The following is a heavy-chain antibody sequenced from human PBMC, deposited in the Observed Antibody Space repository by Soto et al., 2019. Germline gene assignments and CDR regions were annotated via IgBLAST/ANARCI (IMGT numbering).Heavy chain of an antibody. CDR2: MNPNSGNT. V-gene: IGHV1-8*01. J-gene: IGHJ6*03. CDR3: ARASIVAYYYYMDV. Sequence: ASVKVSCKASGYTFTSYDINWVRQATGQGLEWMGWMNPNSGNTGYAQKLQGRVTMTRNTSISTAYMELSSLRSEDTAVYYCARASIVAYYYYMDVWGKGTTVTVSS. CDR1: GYTFTSYD. D-gene: IGHD1-26*01.